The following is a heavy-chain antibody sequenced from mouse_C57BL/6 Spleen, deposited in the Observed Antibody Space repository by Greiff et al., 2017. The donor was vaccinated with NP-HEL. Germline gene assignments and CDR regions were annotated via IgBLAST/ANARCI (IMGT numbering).Heavy chain of an antibody. V-gene: IGHV3-6*01. CDR1: GYSITSGYY. CDR2: ISYDGSN. Sequence: VQLQQSGPGLVKPSQSLSLTCSVTGYSITSGYYWNWIRQFPGNKLEWMGYISYDGSNNYNPSLKNRISITRDTSKNQFFLKLNSVTTEDTATYYCARDRDDFDYWGQGTTLTVSS. J-gene: IGHJ2*01. CDR3: ARDRDDFDY.